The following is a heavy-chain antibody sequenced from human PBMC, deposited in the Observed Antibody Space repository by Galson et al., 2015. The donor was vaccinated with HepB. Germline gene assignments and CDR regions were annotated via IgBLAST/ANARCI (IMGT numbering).Heavy chain of an antibody. CDR3: AKAKAVFRLLIRYPSYFDY. Sequence: SLRLSCAASGFTFTTYAMTWVRQAPGKGLEWVSTISAASGSPYYADSVKGRFTISRDNSKNTLYLQMNSLRAEDTAIYYCAKAKAVFRLLIRYPSYFDYWGQGTLVTVSS. CDR1: GFTFTTYA. D-gene: IGHD6-19*01. J-gene: IGHJ4*02. V-gene: IGHV3-23*01. CDR2: ISAASGSP.